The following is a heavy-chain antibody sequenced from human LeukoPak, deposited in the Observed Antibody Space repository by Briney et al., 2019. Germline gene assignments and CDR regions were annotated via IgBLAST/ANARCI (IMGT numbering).Heavy chain of an antibody. J-gene: IGHJ4*02. CDR2: IIPILGIA. CDR1: GGTFSSYA. D-gene: IGHD2-2*01. CDR3: AGNQLLLYYFDY. Sequence: ASVKVSCKASGGTFSSYAISWVRQAPGQGLEWRGRIIPILGIANDAQKFQGRVTITADKSTSTAYMELSTLRSEDTAVYYCAGNQLLLYYFDYWGQGTLVTVSS. V-gene: IGHV1-69*04.